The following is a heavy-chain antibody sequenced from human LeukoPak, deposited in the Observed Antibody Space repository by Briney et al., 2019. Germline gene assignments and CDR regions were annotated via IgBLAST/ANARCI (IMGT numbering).Heavy chain of an antibody. D-gene: IGHD6-19*01. CDR2: IYWDDGE. Sequence: SGPTLVKPTQTLTLTCTFSGFSLSTTGVSVGWIRQPPGKALEWLALIYWDDGERYSPSLKTRLTITKDTSKNQVVLTLTNMDPVDTATYYCAHRQTHSSGWAFDYWGQGTLVTVSS. CDR3: AHRQTHSSGWAFDY. J-gene: IGHJ4*02. CDR1: GFSLSTTGVS. V-gene: IGHV2-5*02.